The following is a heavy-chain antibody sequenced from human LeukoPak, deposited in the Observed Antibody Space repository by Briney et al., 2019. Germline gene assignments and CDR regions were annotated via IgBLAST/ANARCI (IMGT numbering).Heavy chain of an antibody. CDR2: INPRADRP. CDR1: VYTFTSYY. J-gene: IGHJ4*02. V-gene: IGHV1-46*01. D-gene: IGHD2-21*01. Sequence: ASVQVSCKASVYTFTSYYIHWVRRAPGQGLEWMGAINPRADRPSYSQKFRGRVTFTRDTTTSTAYMKLSSLGSADTAIYYCAREIGGGWRGFDYWGQGTLVTVSS. CDR3: AREIGGGWRGFDY.